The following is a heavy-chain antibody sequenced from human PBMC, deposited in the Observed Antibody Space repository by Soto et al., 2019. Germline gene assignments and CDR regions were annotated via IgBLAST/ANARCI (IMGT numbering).Heavy chain of an antibody. CDR1: GGTFSSYA. CDR3: AKPVYGSGSTDY. Sequence: ASVKVACKASGGTFSSYAISWVRQAPGQGLEWMGGIIPIFGTANYAQKFQGRVTITADESTSTAYMELSSLRPEDTAIYYCAKPVYGSGSTDYWGQGTVVTVSS. CDR2: IIPIFGTA. J-gene: IGHJ4*02. D-gene: IGHD3-10*01. V-gene: IGHV1-69*13.